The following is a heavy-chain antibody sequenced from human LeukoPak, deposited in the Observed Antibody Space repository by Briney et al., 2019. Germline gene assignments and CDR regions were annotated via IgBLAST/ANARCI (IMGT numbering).Heavy chain of an antibody. D-gene: IGHD3-10*01. J-gene: IGHJ6*03. CDR3: ARRPYYYGSGSVSWYYYYMDV. CDR1: GYSISSGYY. CDR2: IYHSGST. V-gene: IGHV4-38-2*02. Sequence: SETLSLTCTVSGYSISSGYYWGWIRQPPGKGLEWIGSIYHSGSTNYNPSIKSRVTISVDTSKNQFSLKLSSVTAADTAVYYCARRPYYYGSGSVSWYYYYMDVSGKGTTVTISS.